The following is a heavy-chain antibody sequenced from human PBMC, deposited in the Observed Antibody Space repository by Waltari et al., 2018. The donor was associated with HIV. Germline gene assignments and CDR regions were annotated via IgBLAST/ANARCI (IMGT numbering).Heavy chain of an antibody. CDR3: ARGGWIQLWLFV. CDR2: INPRTGGT. J-gene: IGHJ2*01. Sequence: QVHLEQSAAEVKKPGSSVKVSCKAYGYSFNDFYIHWVRQTPGQGPEWMGSINPRTGGTNYALKFQDRVTLTTETSISTAYLQLRRLQIDDTATYFCARGGWIQLWLFVWGRGTRVTVSS. CDR1: GYSFNDFY. D-gene: IGHD5-18*01. V-gene: IGHV1-2*02.